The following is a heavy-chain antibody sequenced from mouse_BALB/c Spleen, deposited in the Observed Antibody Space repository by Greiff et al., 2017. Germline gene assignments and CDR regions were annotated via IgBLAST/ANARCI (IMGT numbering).Heavy chain of an antibody. D-gene: IGHD2-4*01. J-gene: IGHJ4*01. CDR2: ISYSGST. Sequence: EVMLVESGPGLVKPSQSLSLTCTVTGYSITSDYAWNWIRQFPGNKLEWMGYISYSGSTSYNPSLKSRISITRDTSKNQFFLQLNSVTTEDTATYYCARDYARNAMDYWGQGTSVTVSS. CDR3: ARDYARNAMDY. CDR1: GYSITSDYA. V-gene: IGHV3-2*02.